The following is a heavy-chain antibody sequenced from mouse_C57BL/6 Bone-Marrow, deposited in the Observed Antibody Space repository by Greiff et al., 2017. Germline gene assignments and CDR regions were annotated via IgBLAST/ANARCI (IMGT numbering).Heavy chain of an antibody. V-gene: IGHV5-17*01. CDR3: ARGSKYRAWFAY. Sequence: EVNVVESGGGLVKPGGSLKLSCAASGFTFSDYGMHWVRQAPEKGLEWVAYISSGSSTIYYADTVKGRFTISRDNAKNTLFLQMTSLRSEDTAMYYCARGSKYRAWFAYWGQGSLVTVSA. J-gene: IGHJ3*01. CDR1: GFTFSDYG. CDR2: ISSGSSTI. D-gene: IGHD2-5*01.